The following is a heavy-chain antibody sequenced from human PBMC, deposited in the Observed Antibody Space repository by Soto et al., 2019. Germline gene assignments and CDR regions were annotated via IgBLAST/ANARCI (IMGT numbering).Heavy chain of an antibody. V-gene: IGHV3-74*01. CDR3: AGDLGGPDY. CDR2: INNDGSST. J-gene: IGHJ4*02. CDR1: GFTLNNYW. Sequence: GGSLRLSCAASGFTLNNYWMHWVREAPGKGLVWVSRINNDGSSTAYADPVKGRFTISRDNAKNTLYLQMNSLRAEDTAIYYCAGDLGGPDYWGQGTLVTVSS. D-gene: IGHD3-16*01.